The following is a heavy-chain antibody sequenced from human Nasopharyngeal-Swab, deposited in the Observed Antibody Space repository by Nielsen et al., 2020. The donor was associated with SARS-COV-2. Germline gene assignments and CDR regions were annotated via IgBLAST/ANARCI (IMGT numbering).Heavy chain of an antibody. Sequence: LRLSCTVSGGSISSGDYYWSWIRQPPGKGLEWIGYIYYSGSTYYNPSLKSRVTISVDTSKNQFSLKLSSVTAADTAVYYCARDHKGSSPYFDYWGQGTLVTVSS. D-gene: IGHD6-6*01. CDR2: IYYSGST. V-gene: IGHV4-30-4*01. CDR3: ARDHKGSSPYFDY. CDR1: GGSISSGDYY. J-gene: IGHJ4*02.